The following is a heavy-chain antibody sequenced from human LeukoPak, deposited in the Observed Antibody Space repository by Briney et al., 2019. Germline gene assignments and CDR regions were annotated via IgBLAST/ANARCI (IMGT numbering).Heavy chain of an antibody. D-gene: IGHD6-19*01. Sequence: SGESLKISCKGSGYSFTSYWISWVRQMPGKGLEWMGRIDPSDSYTNYSPSFQGHVTISADKSISTAYLQWSSLKASDTAMYYCANTPKGYSCGWYTYWGQGTLVTVSS. V-gene: IGHV5-10-1*01. CDR3: ANTPKGYSCGWYTY. J-gene: IGHJ4*02. CDR1: GYSFTSYW. CDR2: IDPSDSYT.